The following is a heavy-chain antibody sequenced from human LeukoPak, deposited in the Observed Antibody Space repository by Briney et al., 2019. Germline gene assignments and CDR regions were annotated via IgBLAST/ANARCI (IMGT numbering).Heavy chain of an antibody. V-gene: IGHV4-59*01. CDR1: GDSISSYY. Sequence: SSETLSLTCTVSGDSISSYYWSWIRQPPGKGLEWIGYIYYSGSTNYNPSLKSRLTISLDTSKNQFSLKLRSVTAADTAVYYCARAGNYGSGSYSSAFDIWGQGTMVTVSS. D-gene: IGHD3-10*01. CDR2: IYYSGST. J-gene: IGHJ3*02. CDR3: ARAGNYGSGSYSSAFDI.